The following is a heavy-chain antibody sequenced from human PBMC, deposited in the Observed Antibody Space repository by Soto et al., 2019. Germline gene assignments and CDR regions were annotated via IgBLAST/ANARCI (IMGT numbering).Heavy chain of an antibody. CDR1: GIMSSGYG. V-gene: IGHV1-69*09. CDR2: INPILDST. D-gene: IGHD6-25*01. J-gene: IGHJ4*02. CDR3: ATMKRARLDS. Sequence: QEQVVQSGPAMKEPGSSVKVSCRASGIMSSGYGFSWVRQAPGQGPEWVGMINPILDSTHYAQNLQGRVSLSVDKSRDTAYLEVTSLRLEDTAIYFCATMKRARLDSWGRGTVVTVSS.